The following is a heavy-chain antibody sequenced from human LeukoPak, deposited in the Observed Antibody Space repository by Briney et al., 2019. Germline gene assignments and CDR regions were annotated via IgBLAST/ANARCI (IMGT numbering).Heavy chain of an antibody. Sequence: SETLSLTCIVSGGTISSSSYYWGWIRQSPGKGLEWIGRIYTSGSTNYNPSLKSRVTISVDTSKNQFSLKLSSVTAADTAVYYCATSRSVDRGFYYYYMDVWGKGTTVTVSS. CDR3: ATSRSVDRGFYYYYMDV. CDR1: GGTISSSSYY. J-gene: IGHJ6*03. D-gene: IGHD6-19*01. V-gene: IGHV4-39*07. CDR2: IYTSGST.